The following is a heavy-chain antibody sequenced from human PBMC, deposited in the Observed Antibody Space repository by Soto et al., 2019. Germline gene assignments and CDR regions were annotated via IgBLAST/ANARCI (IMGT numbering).Heavy chain of an antibody. D-gene: IGHD3-22*01. CDR1: GFTFSSYA. J-gene: IGHJ3*02. Sequence: TGGSLRLSCAASGFTFSSYAMHWVRQAPGKGLEWVAVMSYDGSNKYYADSVKGRFTISRDNSKNTLYLQMGSLRAEDMAVYYCARHSSGYSYAFDIWGQGTMVTVSS. V-gene: IGHV3-30*14. CDR3: ARHSSGYSYAFDI. CDR2: MSYDGSNK.